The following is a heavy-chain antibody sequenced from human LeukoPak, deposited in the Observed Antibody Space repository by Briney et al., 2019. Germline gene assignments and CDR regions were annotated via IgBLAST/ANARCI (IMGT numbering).Heavy chain of an antibody. CDR3: TSGPT. CDR2: IKSKTDGGTT. V-gene: IGHV3-15*01. Sequence: GGSLRLSCEGSGFTLSNAWMSWVRQAPGKGLEWVGRIKSKTDGGTTDDAAPVKGRFTISRDDSKNALYLQMNSLKTEDTAVSYCTSGPTRGQGTLVAVSS. J-gene: IGHJ4*02. CDR1: GFTLSNAW. D-gene: IGHD6-25*01.